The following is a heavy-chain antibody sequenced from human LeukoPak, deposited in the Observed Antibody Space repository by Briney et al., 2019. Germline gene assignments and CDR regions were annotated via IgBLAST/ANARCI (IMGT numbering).Heavy chain of an antibody. V-gene: IGHV4-59*11. Sequence: SETLSLTCSVSGGSISSHSWSWIRQPPGKELEWIAYIYHSGSADYNPSLKSRVTISVDTSKNEVSLKLRFVTAADTAVYFCARRWTTSDYYTVLDPWGQGTPVTVSS. CDR2: IYHSGSA. D-gene: IGHD3-3*01. J-gene: IGHJ5*02. CDR1: GGSISSHS. CDR3: ARRWTTSDYYTVLDP.